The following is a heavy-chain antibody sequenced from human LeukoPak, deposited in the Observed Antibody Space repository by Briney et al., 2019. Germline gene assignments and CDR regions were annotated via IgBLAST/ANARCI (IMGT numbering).Heavy chain of an antibody. CDR2: INPNSGGT. J-gene: IGHJ6*03. D-gene: IGHD5-18*01. CDR3: ARTCGRYSYGYVFYYYYMDV. CDR1: GYTFTGYY. Sequence: ASVKVSCEASGYTFTGYYMHWVRQAPGQGLEWMGWINPNSGGTNYAQKLQGRVTMTTDTSTSTAYMELRSLRSDDTAVYYCARTCGRYSYGYVFYYYYMDVWGKGTTVTISS. V-gene: IGHV1-2*02.